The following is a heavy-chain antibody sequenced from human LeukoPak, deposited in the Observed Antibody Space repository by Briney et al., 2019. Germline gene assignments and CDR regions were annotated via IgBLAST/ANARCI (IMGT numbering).Heavy chain of an antibody. Sequence: PGGSLRLSCAASGFTFNRYNMNWVRRAPGKGLEWVSSISTSSSYIYYADSVRGRFTISRDNAKNSLYLQMNSLRAEGTAVYYCAKGRRAPLVGTTTKSWIDSWGQGTLVTVSS. CDR3: AKGRRAPLVGTTTKSWIDS. J-gene: IGHJ4*02. V-gene: IGHV3-21*04. CDR1: GFTFNRYN. D-gene: IGHD1-26*01. CDR2: ISTSSSYI.